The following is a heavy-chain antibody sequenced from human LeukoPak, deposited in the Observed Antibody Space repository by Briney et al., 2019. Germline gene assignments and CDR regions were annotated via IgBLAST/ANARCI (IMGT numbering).Heavy chain of an antibody. CDR2: INPNSGGT. V-gene: IGHV1-2*02. D-gene: IGHD3/OR15-3a*01. CDR3: ARDLTLIGPIDY. CDR1: GYTFTGYY. J-gene: IGHJ4*02. Sequence: ASVKVSCKTSGYTFTGYYLFWVRQAPGQGLEWMGWINPNSGGTNYAQRFQGRVTLTRDTSISTAYMELSRLKSDDTAVYYCARDLTLIGPIDYWGQGTLVTVSS.